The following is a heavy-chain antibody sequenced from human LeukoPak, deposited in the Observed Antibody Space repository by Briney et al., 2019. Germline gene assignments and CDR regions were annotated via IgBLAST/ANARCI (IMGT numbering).Heavy chain of an antibody. CDR2: ISTSSSYI. CDR3: ARAIFSSGWYLVDY. D-gene: IGHD6-19*01. CDR1: GFTFSSYS. Sequence: GGSLRLSCAASGFTFSSYSMNWVRQAPGKGLEWVSSISTSSSYIYYADSVEGRFTISRDNAKNSLYLQMNSLRAEDTAVYYCARAIFSSGWYLVDYWGQGTLVTVSS. J-gene: IGHJ4*02. V-gene: IGHV3-21*01.